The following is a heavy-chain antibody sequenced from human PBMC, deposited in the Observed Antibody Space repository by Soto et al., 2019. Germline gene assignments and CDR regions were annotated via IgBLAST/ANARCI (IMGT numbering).Heavy chain of an antibody. V-gene: IGHV4-34*01. CDR1: GGSFSGYY. D-gene: IGHD2-15*01. J-gene: IGHJ6*02. CDR3: ARGVVVVAATVYYYGMDV. CDR2: INHSGST. Sequence: QVQLQQWGAGLLKPSETLSLTCAVYGGSFSGYYWSWIRQPPGKGLEWIGEINHSGSTNYNPSLRIRVAISVDTSKNQFSLKLSSVTDAATAVYYCARGVVVVAATVYYYGMDVWGQGTTVTVSS.